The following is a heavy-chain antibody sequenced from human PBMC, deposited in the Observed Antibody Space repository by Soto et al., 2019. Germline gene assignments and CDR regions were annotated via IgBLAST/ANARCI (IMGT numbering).Heavy chain of an antibody. Sequence: ASVKVSCKASDYTFTGYGISWVRQAPGQGLEWMGWISVYDANTNYAQKFQGRVTMTIDTSTTTAYMELRSLRSDDTAVYYCARNVPDRPEYFQHWGQGTLVTVSS. V-gene: IGHV1-18*01. D-gene: IGHD3-22*01. J-gene: IGHJ1*01. CDR2: ISVYDANT. CDR3: ARNVPDRPEYFQH. CDR1: DYTFTGYG.